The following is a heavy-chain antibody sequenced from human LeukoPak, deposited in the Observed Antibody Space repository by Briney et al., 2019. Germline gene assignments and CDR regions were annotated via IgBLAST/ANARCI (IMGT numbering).Heavy chain of an antibody. CDR1: GFTFGSHA. V-gene: IGHV3-23*01. Sequence: GGSLRLSCEASGFTFGSHAMYWVRQAPGKGLEWVAGIFGSGGSPHYADSVKGRFTISRDNSRNTVYLQINSLRAEDTAVYFCARNRPAGYDYDYGFELQHWGQGTLVTVSS. CDR3: ARNRPAGYDYDYGFELQH. J-gene: IGHJ1*01. D-gene: IGHD4/OR15-4a*01. CDR2: IFGSGGSP.